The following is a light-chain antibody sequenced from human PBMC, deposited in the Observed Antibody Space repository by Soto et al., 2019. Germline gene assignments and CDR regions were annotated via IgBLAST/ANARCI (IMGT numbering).Light chain of an antibody. CDR2: EVS. CDR1: SSDVGAYNY. J-gene: IGLJ1*01. V-gene: IGLV2-14*01. CDR3: SSYTSSSTLV. Sequence: QSALTQPASVSGSPGQSITLSCTGTSSDVGAYNYVSWFQQHPGKAPKLMIYEVSDRPSGVSNRFSGSKSGNTASLTISGLQAEDEADYYCSSYTSSSTLVFGTGTQLTVL.